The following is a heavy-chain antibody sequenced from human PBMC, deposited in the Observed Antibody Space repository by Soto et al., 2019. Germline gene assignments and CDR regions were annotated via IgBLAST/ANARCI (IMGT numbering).Heavy chain of an antibody. CDR1: GFTFSDYY. Sequence: GGSLRLSCAASGFTFSDYYMGWIRQAPGKGLEWVSYISSSGSTIYYADSVKGPFTNSSDNAKNSLYLQMSSLRAEDTAVYYCARDIGGSGSYFEYYYGMDVWGQGTTVTVS. V-gene: IGHV3-11*01. CDR3: ARDIGGSGSYFEYYYGMDV. J-gene: IGHJ6*02. D-gene: IGHD3-10*01. CDR2: ISSSGSTI.